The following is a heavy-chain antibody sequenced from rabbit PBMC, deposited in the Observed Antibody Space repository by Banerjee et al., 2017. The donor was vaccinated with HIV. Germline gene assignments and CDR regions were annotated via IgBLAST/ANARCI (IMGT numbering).Heavy chain of an antibody. Sequence: QSLEESGGDLVKPGASLTLTCTASGFSLSSSYWICWVRQAPGKGLEWIACIDAGSTANNYYATWAKGRFTISKTSSTTVTLQMTSLTVADTATYFCARGNGGYVGDNYAYIIFGMDLWGPGTLVTVS. CDR1: GFSLSSSYW. CDR2: IDAGSTANN. J-gene: IGHJ6*01. CDR3: ARGNGGYVGDNYAYIIFGMDL. D-gene: IGHD6-1*01. V-gene: IGHV1S40*01.